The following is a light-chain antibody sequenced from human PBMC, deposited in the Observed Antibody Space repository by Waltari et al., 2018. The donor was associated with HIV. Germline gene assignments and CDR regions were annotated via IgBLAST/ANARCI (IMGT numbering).Light chain of an antibody. CDR2: GAS. J-gene: IGKJ5*01. CDR1: VGVSSW. CDR3: QQNNNFPLT. V-gene: IGKV1-12*01. Sequence: DIQMSQSPSSVSAAVGDRVTITCWARVGVSSWLAWYQQKPGKAPTLLIYGASTLQSGVPSRFSGSGSGREFTLTISSLQPEDRATYYCQQNNNFPLTFGQGTRVEIK.